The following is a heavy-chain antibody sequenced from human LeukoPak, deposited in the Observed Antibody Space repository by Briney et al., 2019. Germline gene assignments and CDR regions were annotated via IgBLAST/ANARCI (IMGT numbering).Heavy chain of an antibody. CDR2: ISGSSYYM. Sequence: GGSLRLSCAASGFTLTSHSINWVRQAPAKGLAWVSSISGSSYYMWYADSVKGRFTISRDNAKNSLYLQMDSLRAEDTAVYYCARVGGLAAAGEFDSWGQGTLVTVSS. D-gene: IGHD6-13*01. J-gene: IGHJ5*01. CDR3: ARVGGLAAAGEFDS. CDR1: GFTLTSHS. V-gene: IGHV3-21*01.